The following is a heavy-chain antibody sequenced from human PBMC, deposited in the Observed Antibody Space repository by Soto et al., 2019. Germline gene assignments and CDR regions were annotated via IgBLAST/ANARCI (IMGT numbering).Heavy chain of an antibody. CDR3: STSVYCSTTRFDYYCGLDV. V-gene: IGHV1-69*01. Sequence: QVQLVQSGAEVKKPGSSVKVSCKVSGGTFSSHSINWVRQAPGQGPEWMGGIIPIFGTENYAQKFQGRVTITADESTSTAYMELSSLTSEDTALYYCSTSVYCSTTRFDYYCGLDVWGEWTAVITSS. CDR1: GGTFSSHS. CDR2: IIPIFGTE. D-gene: IGHD2-2*01. J-gene: IGHJ6*04.